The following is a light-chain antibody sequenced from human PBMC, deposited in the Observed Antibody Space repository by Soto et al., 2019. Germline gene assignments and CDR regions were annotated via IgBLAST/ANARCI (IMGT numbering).Light chain of an antibody. V-gene: IGKV2-30*01. Sequence: DVVMTQSPLSLPVTLGQPASISCRSSQSLLYSDGKTYHSWFQQRPGQSPRRLIYEVSKRDSGVPDRFSGSGSGTDFTLVISRVEAEDVAIYCCMQGTHWPHTFGQGTHLEIK. J-gene: IGKJ2*01. CDR1: QSLLYSDGKTY. CDR3: MQGTHWPHT. CDR2: EVS.